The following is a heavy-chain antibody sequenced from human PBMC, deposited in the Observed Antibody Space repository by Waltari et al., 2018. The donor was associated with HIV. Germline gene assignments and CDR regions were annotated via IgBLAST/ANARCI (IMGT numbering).Heavy chain of an antibody. V-gene: IGHV3-33*01. Sequence: QVQLVESGGGVVQPGRSLRLSCAASGFTFSSFGLHWVRQAPGKGLEWVAVIWYDGSNKYYADAVKCRFTISRDNSKNTLYLQMNSLRAEDTAVYYCARDPYGGYYYGMDVWGQGTTVTVSS. J-gene: IGHJ6*02. CDR3: ARDPYGGYYYGMDV. CDR2: IWYDGSNK. D-gene: IGHD4-17*01. CDR1: GFTFSSFG.